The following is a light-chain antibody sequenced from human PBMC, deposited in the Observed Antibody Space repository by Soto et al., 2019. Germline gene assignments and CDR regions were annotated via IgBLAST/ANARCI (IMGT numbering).Light chain of an antibody. Sequence: QSVLTQPPSVSGAPGQRVTISCTGSSANIGAAYNVDWYQQLPGTAPKLLIYANTNRPSGVPDRFSGSKSGTSASLAITGLQAEDEADYYCQSYDNSLSGPVVFGGGTKLTVL. V-gene: IGLV1-40*01. CDR1: SANIGAAYN. CDR2: ANT. CDR3: QSYDNSLSGPVV. J-gene: IGLJ3*02.